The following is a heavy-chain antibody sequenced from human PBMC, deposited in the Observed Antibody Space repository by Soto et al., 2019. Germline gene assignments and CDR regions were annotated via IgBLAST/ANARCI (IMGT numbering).Heavy chain of an antibody. D-gene: IGHD3-9*01. CDR2: INPSGGST. V-gene: IGHV1-46*01. CDR1: GYTFTSYY. Sequence: QVQLVQSGAEVKKPGASVKVSCKASGYTFTSYYMHWVRQAPGQGLEWMGIINPSGGSTSYAQKFQGRVTMTRDTSTSTVYMELSSLGSEDTAVYYCATHGGRYFDCFPSTYGMDVWGQGTTVTVSS. CDR3: ATHGGRYFDCFPSTYGMDV. J-gene: IGHJ6*02.